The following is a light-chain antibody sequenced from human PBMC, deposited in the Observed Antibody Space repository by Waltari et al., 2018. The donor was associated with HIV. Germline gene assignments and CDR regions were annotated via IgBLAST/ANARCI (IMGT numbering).Light chain of an antibody. CDR1: RSVSSNY. Sequence: ENVLTQSPGTLSLSPGERATISCRASRSVSSNYLTWYQPRPGQAPRLLIYAASTRATAIPDRFSGSGSGTDFTLTISRLEPEDFAVYYCQQYGTSPYTFGQGTKVEI. CDR2: AAS. CDR3: QQYGTSPYT. J-gene: IGKJ2*01. V-gene: IGKV3-20*01.